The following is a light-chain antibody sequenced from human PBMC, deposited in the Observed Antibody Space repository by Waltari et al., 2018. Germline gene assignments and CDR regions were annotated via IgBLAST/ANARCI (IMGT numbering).Light chain of an antibody. V-gene: IGKV3-11*01. CDR1: QSVSSY. J-gene: IGKJ4*01. CDR3: QQRSHWPT. Sequence: EIVLTQSPATLSLSPGERATLSCRASQSVSSYLAWYQQNPGQAPRLLIYDASNRATGIPARFRGSGSGTDFTLTISSLEPEDFAVYYCQQRSHWPTFGGGTKVEIK. CDR2: DAS.